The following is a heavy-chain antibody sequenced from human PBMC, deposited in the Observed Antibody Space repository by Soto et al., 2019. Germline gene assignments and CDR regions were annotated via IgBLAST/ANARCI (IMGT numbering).Heavy chain of an antibody. Sequence: QLQLQESGPGLVKPSETLSLTCTVSGGSISSSSYYWGWIRQPPGKGLEWIGSIYYSGSTYYNPSLKSRVTIAVDTSKNQFSLKLSSVTAADTAVYYCARHDNGYFDWLLWLGGWFDPWGQGTLVTVSS. CDR3: ARHDNGYFDWLLWLGGWFDP. CDR2: IYYSGST. J-gene: IGHJ5*02. CDR1: GGSISSSSYY. V-gene: IGHV4-39*01. D-gene: IGHD3-9*01.